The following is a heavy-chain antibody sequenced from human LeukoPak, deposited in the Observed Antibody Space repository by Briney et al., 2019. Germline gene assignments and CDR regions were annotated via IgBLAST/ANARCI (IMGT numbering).Heavy chain of an antibody. CDR1: GFTFSSYA. CDR3: ARPRVEEVRNNWNYPNYYYGMDV. J-gene: IGHJ6*02. D-gene: IGHD1-7*01. Sequence: PGGSLRLSCAASGFTFSSYAMSWVRQAPGKGLEWVSAISGSGGSTYYADSVKGRFTISRDSSKNTLYLQMNSLRAEDTAVYYCARPRVEEVRNNWNYPNYYYGMDVWGQGTTVTVSS. V-gene: IGHV3-23*01. CDR2: ISGSGGST.